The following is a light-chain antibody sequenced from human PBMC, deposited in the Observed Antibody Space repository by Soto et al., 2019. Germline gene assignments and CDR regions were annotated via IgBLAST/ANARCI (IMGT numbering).Light chain of an antibody. CDR1: QSVSSN. CDR3: QQYNDWPPIT. J-gene: IGKJ5*01. V-gene: IGKV3-15*01. Sequence: EKVMTQSPASLSVCTGERATLSCGASQSVSSNLACYQRKPGQAPRLVIYGASTRATGIPARFSGSGSGTEFTLTISSLQPQDFAVYYGQQYNDWPPITFSQGTRLEIK. CDR2: GAS.